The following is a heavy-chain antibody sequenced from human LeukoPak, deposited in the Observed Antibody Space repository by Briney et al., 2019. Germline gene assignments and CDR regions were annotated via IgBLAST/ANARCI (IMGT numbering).Heavy chain of an antibody. Sequence: ASVKVSRKASGYTFTSYAMNWVRQAPGQGLEWMGWINTNTRNPTYAQGFTGRFVFSLDTSVSTAYLQISSLKAEDTAVYYCACSDREVVVTYFDYWGQGTLVTVSS. D-gene: IGHD3-22*01. V-gene: IGHV7-4-1*02. CDR3: ACSDREVVVTYFDY. CDR2: INTNTRNP. CDR1: GYTFTSYA. J-gene: IGHJ4*02.